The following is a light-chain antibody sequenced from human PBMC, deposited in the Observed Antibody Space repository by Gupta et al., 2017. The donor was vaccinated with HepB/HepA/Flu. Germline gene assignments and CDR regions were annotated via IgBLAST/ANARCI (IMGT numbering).Light chain of an antibody. CDR3: CSYTGDLDV. CDR2: EVS. CDR1: NSDVGGYNL. J-gene: IGLJ1*01. Sequence: QSALTQPASVSGSPGQSIAISCTGTNSDVGGYNLVSWYQQYPGKAPKLMIYEVSKRPSGVSNRFSGSKSGNTASLXIXGLQAEXEADYYCCSYTGDLDVFGTGTRVTVL. V-gene: IGLV2-23*02.